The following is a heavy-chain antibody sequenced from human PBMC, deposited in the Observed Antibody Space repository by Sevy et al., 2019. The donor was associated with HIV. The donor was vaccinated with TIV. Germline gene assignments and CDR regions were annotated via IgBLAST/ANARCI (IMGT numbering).Heavy chain of an antibody. CDR2: IYYSGST. J-gene: IGHJ4*02. CDR3: ARDQQLARGVFDY. CDR1: GGSISSYY. D-gene: IGHD6-13*01. V-gene: IGHV4-59*13. Sequence: SETLSLTCTVSGGSISSYYWSWIRQPPGKGLEWIGYIYYSGSTNYNPSLKSRVTISVDTSKNQSSMKLSSVTAADTAVYYCARDQQLARGVFDYWGQGTLVTVSS.